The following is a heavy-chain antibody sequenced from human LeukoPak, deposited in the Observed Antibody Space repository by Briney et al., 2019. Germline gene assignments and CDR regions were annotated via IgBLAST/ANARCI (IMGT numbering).Heavy chain of an antibody. V-gene: IGHV4-34*01. D-gene: IGHD2-2*02. CDR3: ARGPSGYSLNFDY. J-gene: IGHJ4*02. Sequence: SETLSLTCAVYGGSFSGYYWSWIRQPPGKGLEWIGEINHSGSTNYNPSLKSRVTISVDTSKNQFSLKLSSVTAADTAVYYCARGPSGYSLNFDYWGQGTLVTVSS. CDR2: INHSGST. CDR1: GGSFSGYY.